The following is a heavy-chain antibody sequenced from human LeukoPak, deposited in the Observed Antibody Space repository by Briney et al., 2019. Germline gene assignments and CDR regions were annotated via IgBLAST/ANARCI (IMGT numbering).Heavy chain of an antibody. J-gene: IGHJ4*02. V-gene: IGHV3-64D*06. D-gene: IGHD3-10*01. CDR2: LSSKGGST. CDR1: GFTFSRYA. Sequence: GGSLRLSCSASGFTFSRYAMHWVRQAPGKGLEYVSALSSKGGSTYYADSVKGRFTISRDNSKNTLYLQMSSLRAEDTAVYYCVKDGSGSYYTYYFDYWGQGTLVTVSS. CDR3: VKDGSGSYYTYYFDY.